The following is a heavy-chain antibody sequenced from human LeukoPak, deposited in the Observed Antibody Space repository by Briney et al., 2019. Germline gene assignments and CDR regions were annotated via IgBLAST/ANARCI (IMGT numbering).Heavy chain of an antibody. D-gene: IGHD3-10*01. Sequence: GGSLRLSCAASGFTFSSYAMSWVRQAPGKGLEWVSAISGSGGSTYYADSVKGRFTISRDNSKNTLYLQMNSLRAEDTAVYYCAKGDYYGSGSYLIFSYWGQGTLVTVSS. V-gene: IGHV3-23*01. CDR3: AKGDYYGSGSYLIFSY. J-gene: IGHJ4*02. CDR1: GFTFSSYA. CDR2: ISGSGGST.